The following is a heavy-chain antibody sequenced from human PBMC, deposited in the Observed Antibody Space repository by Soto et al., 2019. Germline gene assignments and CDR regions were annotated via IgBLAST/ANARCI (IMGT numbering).Heavy chain of an antibody. D-gene: IGHD5-18*01. Sequence: GGSLRLSCAASGFTFSSYDMHWVRQATGKGLEWVSAIGTAGDTYYPGSVKGRFTISRENAKNSLYLQMNSLRAGDTAVYYCARATAMVTRYYYYYYMDVWGKGTTVTVSS. CDR1: GFTFSSYD. V-gene: IGHV3-13*01. CDR3: ARATAMVTRYYYYYYMDV. CDR2: IGTAGDT. J-gene: IGHJ6*03.